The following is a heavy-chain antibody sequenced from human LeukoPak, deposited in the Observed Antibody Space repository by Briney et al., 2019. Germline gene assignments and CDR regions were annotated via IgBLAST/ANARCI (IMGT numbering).Heavy chain of an antibody. CDR3: ARVRDYVWGSYLYFDY. CDR1: GFTFSSYG. CDR2: ISYDGSNK. D-gene: IGHD3-16*02. V-gene: IGHV3-30*03. Sequence: GGSLRLSCAASGFTFSSYGMHWVRQAPGKGLGWVAVISYDGSNKYYADSVKGRFTISRDNSKNTLYPQMNSLRAEDTAVYYCARVRDYVWGSYLYFDYWGQGTLVTVSS. J-gene: IGHJ4*02.